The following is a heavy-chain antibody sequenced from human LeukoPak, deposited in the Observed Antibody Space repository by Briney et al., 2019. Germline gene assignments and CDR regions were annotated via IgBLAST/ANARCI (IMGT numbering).Heavy chain of an antibody. CDR3: AKWGDYDILTGYYDSDY. CDR2: IVGRGSST. Sequence: PGASLRLSCAASGFIFSNYAMSWVRQAPGKGLEWVSAIVGRGSSTYYADSVKGRFTISRDNSKNTLYLQLNRLRAEDTAVYYCAKWGDYDILTGYYDSDYCGQGTLVTVSS. CDR1: GFIFSNYA. D-gene: IGHD3-9*01. J-gene: IGHJ4*02. V-gene: IGHV3-23*01.